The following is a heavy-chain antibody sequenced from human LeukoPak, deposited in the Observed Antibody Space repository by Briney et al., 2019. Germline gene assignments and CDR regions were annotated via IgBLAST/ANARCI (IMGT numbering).Heavy chain of an antibody. CDR3: ARDATHYGDCAVGFDY. CDR2: ISSSSSYI. D-gene: IGHD4-17*01. Sequence: PGGSLRLSCAASGLTFSSYSMNWVRQAPGKGLEWVSSISSSSSYIYYADSVKGRFTISGDNAKNSLYLQMNSLRAEDTAVYYCARDATHYGDCAVGFDYWGQGTLVTVSS. J-gene: IGHJ4*02. CDR1: GLTFSSYS. V-gene: IGHV3-21*01.